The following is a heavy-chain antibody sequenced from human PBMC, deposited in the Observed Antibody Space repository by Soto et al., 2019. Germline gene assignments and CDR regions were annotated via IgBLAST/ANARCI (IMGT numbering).Heavy chain of an antibody. V-gene: IGHV4-31*03. CDR1: VASISSGGYY. J-gene: IGHJ5*02. Sequence: QVQLQESGPGLVKPSQTLSPTCTVSVASISSGGYYWSWIRQHPGVGLEWIGYIYYSGSNSYNPSLKPRVTIPVDTSNNHVPLKLSSVPDAATAVHYSARESNYVTSGYPPWFAPWGQETLVTFSS. CDR2: IYYSGSN. D-gene: IGHD3-22*01. CDR3: ARESNYVTSGYPPWFAP.